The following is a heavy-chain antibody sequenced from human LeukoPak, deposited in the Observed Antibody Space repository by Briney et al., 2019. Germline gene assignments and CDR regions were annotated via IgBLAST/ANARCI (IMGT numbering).Heavy chain of an antibody. D-gene: IGHD5-18*01. Sequence: SETLSLTCTVSGGSISSYYWSWIRQPPGKGLEWIGYIYYSGSTNYNPSLKSRVTISVDTSKNQFSLELSSVTAADTAVYYCARAPLNSYGAFDYWGQGTLVTVSS. CDR1: GGSISSYY. CDR2: IYYSGST. J-gene: IGHJ4*02. V-gene: IGHV4-59*01. CDR3: ARAPLNSYGAFDY.